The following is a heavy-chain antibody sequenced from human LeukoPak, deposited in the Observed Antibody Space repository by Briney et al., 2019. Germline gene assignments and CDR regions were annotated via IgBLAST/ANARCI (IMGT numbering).Heavy chain of an antibody. J-gene: IGHJ4*02. CDR2: VHHSGTS. CDR1: GGSITSSH. V-gene: IGHV4-59*12. Sequence: SGTLSLTCTVSGGSITSSHWSWVRRSPGKGLEWIGYVHHSGTSSYNPSLESRVTISLDTSKNQFSLQLNSVTPEDTAVYYCARDQTGSSGYYYFDYWGQGTLVTVPS. CDR3: ARDQTGSSGYYYFDY. D-gene: IGHD3-22*01.